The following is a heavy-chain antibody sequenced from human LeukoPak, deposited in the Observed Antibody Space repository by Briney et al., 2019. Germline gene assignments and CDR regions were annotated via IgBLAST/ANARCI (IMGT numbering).Heavy chain of an antibody. J-gene: IGHJ5*01. CDR2: LYHSGSR. CDR3: ARFNPESDF. V-gene: IGHV4-38-2*02. CDR1: GYSISTGYY. Sequence: SEALSLTCTVTGYSISTGYYWGWIRPPPGKGLEWIGSLYHSGSRYYNPSLKSRVTISVDTSKNEFSLKLNSVTAADSGVYYCARFNPESDFWGHGTRVTVSS.